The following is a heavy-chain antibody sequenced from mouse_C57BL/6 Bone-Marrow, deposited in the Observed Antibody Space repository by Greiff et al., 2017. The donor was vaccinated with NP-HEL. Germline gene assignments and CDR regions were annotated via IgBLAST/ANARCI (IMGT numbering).Heavy chain of an antibody. CDR2: MSSGGSYT. Sequence: EVMLVESGGDLVKPGGSLKLSCAASGFTFSSYGMSWVRQTPDKRLEWVATMSSGGSYTYYPDSVKGRFTISRDNAKNTLYLQMSSLKSEDTAMYYCARLYYYGSSYPFAYWGQGTLVTVSA. CDR3: ARLYYYGSSYPFAY. CDR1: GFTFSSYG. J-gene: IGHJ3*01. V-gene: IGHV5-6*02. D-gene: IGHD1-1*01.